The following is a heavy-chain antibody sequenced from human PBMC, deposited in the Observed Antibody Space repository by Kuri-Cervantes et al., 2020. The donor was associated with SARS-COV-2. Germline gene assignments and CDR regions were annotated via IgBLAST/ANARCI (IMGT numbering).Heavy chain of an antibody. CDR2: INPSGGST. D-gene: IGHD2-2*01. J-gene: IGHJ4*02. CDR3: ARGFIDIVVVPAAPGRHFDY. V-gene: IGHV1-46*03. CDR1: GYTFTSYY. Sequence: ASVKVSCKASGYTFTSYYMHWVRQAPGQGLEWMGIINPSGGSTSYAQKFQGRVTMTRDTSTSTAYMELSSLRSEDTAVYYCARGFIDIVVVPAAPGRHFDYWGQGTLVTVSS.